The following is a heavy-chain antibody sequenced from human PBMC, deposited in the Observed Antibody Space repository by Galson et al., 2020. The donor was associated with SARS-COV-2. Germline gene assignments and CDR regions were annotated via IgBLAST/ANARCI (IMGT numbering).Heavy chain of an antibody. D-gene: IGHD6-13*01. Sequence: GGSLRLSCAASGFTFDDYAMHWVRQAPGKGLEWVSGIRWNSGSIGYADSVKGRFTISRDNAKNSLYLQMNSLRAEDTALYYCFKAAAGRDDAFDIWGQGTMVTVSS. V-gene: IGHV3-9*01. CDR3: FKAAAGRDDAFDI. CDR1: GFTFDDYA. J-gene: IGHJ3*02. CDR2: IRWNSGSI.